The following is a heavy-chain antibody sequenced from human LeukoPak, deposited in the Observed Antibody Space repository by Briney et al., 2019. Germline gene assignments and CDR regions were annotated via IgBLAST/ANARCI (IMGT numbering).Heavy chain of an antibody. Sequence: GGSLRLSCAASGFTFNSYGMHWVRQAPGKGLEWVSAIGASGGNTYYADSVKGRFTISRDNSKNMLYLQMNSLRAEDTAVYYCAKDRIKDGYNDYWGQGILVTVSS. D-gene: IGHD5-24*01. CDR1: GFTFNSYG. CDR3: AKDRIKDGYNDY. J-gene: IGHJ4*02. CDR2: IGASGGNT. V-gene: IGHV3-23*01.